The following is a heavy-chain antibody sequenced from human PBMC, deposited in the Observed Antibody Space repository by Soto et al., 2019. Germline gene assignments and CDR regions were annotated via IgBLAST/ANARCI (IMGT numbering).Heavy chain of an antibody. CDR2: IIPIFGTA. CDR1: GGTFSSYA. J-gene: IGHJ5*02. CDR3: ARDREGGYSGYDYNWFDP. Sequence: ASVKVSCKASGGTFSSYAISWVRQAPGQGLEWMGGIIPIFGTANYAQKFQGRVTITADESTSTAYMELSSLRSEDTAVYYCARDREGGYSGYDYNWFDPWGQGTLVTVS. V-gene: IGHV1-69*13. D-gene: IGHD5-12*01.